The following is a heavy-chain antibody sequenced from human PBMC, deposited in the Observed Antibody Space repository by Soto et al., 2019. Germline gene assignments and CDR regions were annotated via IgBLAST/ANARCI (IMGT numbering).Heavy chain of an antibody. CDR2: IYHSGST. CDR1: GSSISSGGYS. CDR3: ARLYDSSGYPSWFDP. J-gene: IGHJ5*02. D-gene: IGHD3-22*01. V-gene: IGHV4-30-2*01. Sequence: SETLSLTCAVSGSSISSGGYSWSWIRQPPGKGLEWIGYIYHSGSTYYNPSLKSRVTISVDRSKNQFSLKLSSVTAADTAVYYCARLYDSSGYPSWFDPWGQGTLVTVSS.